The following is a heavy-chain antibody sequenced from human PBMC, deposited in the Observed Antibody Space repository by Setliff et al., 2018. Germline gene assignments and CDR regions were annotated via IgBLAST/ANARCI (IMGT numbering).Heavy chain of an antibody. CDR3: AKEIQPRRGPVYDSSGLAFDY. CDR2: IRYDGSKK. CDR1: EFRFSIYG. V-gene: IGHV3-30*02. J-gene: IGHJ4*01. D-gene: IGHD3-22*01. Sequence: PGGSLRLSCAASEFRFSIYGMHWVRHTPGKGLEWVAYIRYDGSKKDYADYVRGRFTISRDDSKNTVSLQMNSLRAEDTAVYYCAKEIQPRRGPVYDSSGLAFDYWGQGTLVTVSS.